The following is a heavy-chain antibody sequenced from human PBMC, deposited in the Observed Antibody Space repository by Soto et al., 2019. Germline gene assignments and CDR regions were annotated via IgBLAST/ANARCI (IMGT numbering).Heavy chain of an antibody. D-gene: IGHD2-15*01. CDR1: GGSISSYY. J-gene: IGHJ5*02. CDR2: IYYSGST. Sequence: SETLSLTCTVSGGSISSYYWSWIRQPPGKGLEWIGYIYYSGSTNYNPSLKSRVTISVDTSKNQFSLKLSSVTAADTAVYYCARLLVAATPSWFAPWGQGTLVTVSS. CDR3: ARLLVAATPSWFAP. V-gene: IGHV4-59*01.